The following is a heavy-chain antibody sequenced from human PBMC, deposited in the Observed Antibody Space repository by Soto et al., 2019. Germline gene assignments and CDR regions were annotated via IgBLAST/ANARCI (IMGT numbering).Heavy chain of an antibody. CDR2: ISGSGSNT. Sequence: GGSLRLSCVASGFTFRSYTMNWVRQAPGRGLEWVSGISGSGSNTYYADSVKGRFTISRDNSKNTLDLQMNSLRAEATAVYYCAKPPITIFGLAHSFFDYWGQGARVTVSS. V-gene: IGHV3-23*01. D-gene: IGHD3-3*01. CDR1: GFTFRSYT. J-gene: IGHJ4*02. CDR3: AKPPITIFGLAHSFFDY.